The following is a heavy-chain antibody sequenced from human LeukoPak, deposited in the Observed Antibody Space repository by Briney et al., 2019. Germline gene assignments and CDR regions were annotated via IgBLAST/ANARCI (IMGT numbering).Heavy chain of an antibody. CDR2: INHSGST. J-gene: IGHJ6*03. V-gene: IGHV4-34*01. CDR1: GGSFSGYY. Sequence: SETLSLTCAVHGGSFSGYYWSWIRQPPGKGLEWIGEINHSGSTNYNPSLKSRVTISVDTSKNQFSLKLSSVTAADTAVYYCAREGLYYYYMDVWGKGTTVTISS. CDR3: AREGLYYYYMDV.